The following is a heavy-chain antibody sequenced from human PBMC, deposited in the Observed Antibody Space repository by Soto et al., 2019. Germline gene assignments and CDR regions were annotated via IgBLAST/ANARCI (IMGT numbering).Heavy chain of an antibody. D-gene: IGHD4-17*01. CDR2: IYYSGST. J-gene: IGHJ4*02. Sequence: QVQLQESGPGLVKPSQTLSLTCTVSGGSISTGGYYWTWIRQHPGKGLEWIGYIYYSGSTYYNPSLKSRVTISVDTSKNQFSVKLSSVTAADTAVYYCARGLSVTLFDNWGQGTLVTVSS. V-gene: IGHV4-31*03. CDR3: ARGLSVTLFDN. CDR1: GGSISTGGYY.